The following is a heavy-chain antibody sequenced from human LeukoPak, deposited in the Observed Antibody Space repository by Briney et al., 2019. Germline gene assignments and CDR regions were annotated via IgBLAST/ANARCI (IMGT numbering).Heavy chain of an antibody. CDR2: IIPIFATA. D-gene: IGHD3-22*01. Sequence: ASVKVSCKASGGTFSSYAFSWVRQAPGQGLEWMGGIIPIFATANYAQKFQGRVTITADESTSTAYMELSSLRSEDTAVYYCARGPITTRSHFDYWGQGTLVTVSS. J-gene: IGHJ4*02. CDR3: ARGPITTRSHFDY. CDR1: GGTFSSYA. V-gene: IGHV1-69*13.